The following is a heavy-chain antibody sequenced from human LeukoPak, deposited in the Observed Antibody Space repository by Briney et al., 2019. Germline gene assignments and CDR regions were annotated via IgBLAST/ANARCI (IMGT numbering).Heavy chain of an antibody. Sequence: GSLRLSCAASGFTFSSYSMNWVRQAPGKGLEWIGSIYYSGSTYYNPSLKSRVTISVDTSKNQFSLKLSSVTAADTAVYYCARDRGSSWPFYYYGMDVWGQGTTVTVSS. CDR1: GFTFSSYS. J-gene: IGHJ6*02. D-gene: IGHD6-13*01. CDR3: ARDRGSSWPFYYYGMDV. CDR2: IYYSGST. V-gene: IGHV4-39*07.